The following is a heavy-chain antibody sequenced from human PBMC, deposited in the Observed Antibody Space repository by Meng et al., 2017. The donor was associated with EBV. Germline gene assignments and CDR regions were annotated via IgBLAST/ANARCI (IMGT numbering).Heavy chain of an antibody. Sequence: QVQLVQVGAEVKKPGSSVKVSCKASGGTFSSYAISWVRQASGQGLEWMGRIIPIFGTANYAQKFKGRVTITADKSTSTAYMELSSLRSEDTAVYYCARAEIAAAGRLDYWGQGTLVTVSS. CDR2: IIPIFGTA. CDR3: ARAEIAAAGRLDY. V-gene: IGHV1-69*06. J-gene: IGHJ4*02. CDR1: GGTFSSYA. D-gene: IGHD6-13*01.